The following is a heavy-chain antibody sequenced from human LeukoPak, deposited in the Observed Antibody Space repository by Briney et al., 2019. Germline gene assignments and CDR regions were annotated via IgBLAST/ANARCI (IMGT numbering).Heavy chain of an antibody. CDR1: GFRFSEYS. CDR3: ARDYKYAFDN. CDR2: IGISGGNT. J-gene: IGHJ4*02. Sequence: GGSLRLSCAASGFRFSEYSMNWVRQAPGKGLEWISYIGISGGNTNYADSVKGRFTISGDKAKNSLYLQMNSLRVEDTAVYYCARDYKYAFDNWGQGTLVTVSS. V-gene: IGHV3-48*01. D-gene: IGHD5-24*01.